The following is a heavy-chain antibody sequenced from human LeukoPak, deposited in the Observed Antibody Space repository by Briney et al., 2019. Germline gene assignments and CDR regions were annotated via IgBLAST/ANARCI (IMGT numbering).Heavy chain of an antibody. V-gene: IGHV1-69*13. Sequence: SVNVSCKASGGTFSSYAISWVRQAPGQGLEWMGGIIPIFGTANYAQKFQGRVTITADESTSTAYMELSSLRSEDTAVYYCARVRGYYDILTGYYYFDYWGQGTLVTVSS. J-gene: IGHJ4*02. CDR3: ARVRGYYDILTGYYYFDY. CDR1: GGTFSSYA. D-gene: IGHD3-9*01. CDR2: IIPIFGTA.